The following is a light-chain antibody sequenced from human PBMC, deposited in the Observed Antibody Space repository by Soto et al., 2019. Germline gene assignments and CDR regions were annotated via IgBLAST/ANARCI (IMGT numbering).Light chain of an antibody. CDR1: NSNIGSHV. CDR3: AVWDASLNGWV. V-gene: IGLV1-44*01. CDR2: NNN. J-gene: IGLJ3*02. Sequence: QSVLTQPPSASGTPGQRVTISCSGSNSNIGSHVVYWYQQLPETAPKLLIYNNNQQPSAVPDRFSGAKSGTSASLAISGLQSEDEADYYCAVWDASLNGWVFGGGTKLTVL.